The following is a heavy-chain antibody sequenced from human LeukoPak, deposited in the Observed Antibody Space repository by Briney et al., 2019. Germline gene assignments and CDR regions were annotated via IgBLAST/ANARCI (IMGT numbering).Heavy chain of an antibody. V-gene: IGHV3-7*01. CDR1: GFTFSSYW. D-gene: IGHD6-6*01. CDR3: ARDARGLAARPFYFDY. CDR2: IKQDGSEK. J-gene: IGHJ4*02. Sequence: GGSLRLSCAASGFTFSSYWMSWVRQAPGKGLEWVANIKQDGSEKYYVDSVKGRFTISRDNAKNSLYLQMNSLRAEDTAVYYCARDARGLAARPFYFDYWGQGTLVTVSS.